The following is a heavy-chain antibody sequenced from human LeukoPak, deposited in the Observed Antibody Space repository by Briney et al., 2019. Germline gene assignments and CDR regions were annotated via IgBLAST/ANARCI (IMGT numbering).Heavy chain of an antibody. J-gene: IGHJ3*02. CDR2: ISSSGSTI. D-gene: IGHD1-1*01. V-gene: IGHV3-48*04. Sequence: GGSLRLSCAASGFTLSNYGMNWVRQAPGKGLEWVSYISSSGSTIYYADSVKGRFTISRDNAKNSLYLQMNSLRAEDTAVYYCASPTGTEYHDAFDIWGQGTMVTVSS. CDR3: ASPTGTEYHDAFDI. CDR1: GFTLSNYG.